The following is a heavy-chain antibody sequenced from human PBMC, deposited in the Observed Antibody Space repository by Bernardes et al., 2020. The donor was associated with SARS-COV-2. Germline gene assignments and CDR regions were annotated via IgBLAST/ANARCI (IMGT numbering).Heavy chain of an antibody. J-gene: IGHJ4*02. CDR2: IKSKTDGGTT. Sequence: GGSLRLSCAASGFTISDARMSWVRQAPGKGLEWVGRIKSKTDGGTTEYAAPVKGRFIISRDDSKNMLYLQMNSLKTEDTAVYSCTTLGYCGADSCYANWGQGTLVTVSS. D-gene: IGHD2-15*01. CDR3: TTLGYCGADSCYAN. V-gene: IGHV3-15*01. CDR1: GFTISDAR.